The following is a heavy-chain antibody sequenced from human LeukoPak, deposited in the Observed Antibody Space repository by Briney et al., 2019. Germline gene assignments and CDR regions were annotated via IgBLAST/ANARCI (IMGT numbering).Heavy chain of an antibody. J-gene: IGHJ4*02. CDR2: ISYDGSNQ. CDR1: GFTFSSYG. CDR3: AKSPGGDYPSYFDY. V-gene: IGHV3-30*18. Sequence: GGSLRLSCAASGFTFSSYGMHWVRQAPGKGLEWLAVISYDGSNQYYPDSVKGRFTISRDNSKNTLFLQMNSLRADDTAVYYCAKSPGGDYPSYFDYWGQGTLVTVSS. D-gene: IGHD2-21*01.